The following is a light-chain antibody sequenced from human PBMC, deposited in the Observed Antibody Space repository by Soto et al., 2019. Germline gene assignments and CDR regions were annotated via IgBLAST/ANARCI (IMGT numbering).Light chain of an antibody. V-gene: IGKV1-5*03. CDR1: QSIGSW. Sequence: DIQMTQSPSTLSVSVGDAVTIPCRASQSIGSWLAWYQQKPGKAPKLLISKASTLESGVPSRFSGSGSGTEFTLTISSLQPDDFATYYCQHYNTYPWTFGQGTKVEIK. CDR3: QHYNTYPWT. J-gene: IGKJ1*01. CDR2: KAS.